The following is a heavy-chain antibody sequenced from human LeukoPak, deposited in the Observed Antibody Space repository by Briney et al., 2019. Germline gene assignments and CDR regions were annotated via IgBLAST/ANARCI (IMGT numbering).Heavy chain of an antibody. V-gene: IGHV1-8*01. J-gene: IGHJ4*02. Sequence: ASVKVSGKASGYTFTSYDINWVRQATGQGLEWMGFMNPNSGNTGYAQKFQGRVTMTRNTYLSTAYMETSRLRSEDTALYYCARVPRELGAYWGQGTLVTVSS. D-gene: IGHD3-16*01. CDR3: ARVPRELGAY. CDR2: MNPNSGNT. CDR1: GYTFTSYD.